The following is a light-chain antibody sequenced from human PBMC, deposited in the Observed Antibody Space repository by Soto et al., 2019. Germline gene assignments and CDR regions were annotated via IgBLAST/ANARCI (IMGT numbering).Light chain of an antibody. Sequence: DIQLTQSPSFLSASIGDRVTITCRASQGIRSYLAWYQQKPGEAPNLLIYASSTLQSEVPSRFSGSRSATEFTLTISTLQHEDSATYYSQQLNWYPITFGQGTRLEMK. CDR2: ASS. CDR3: QQLNWYPIT. V-gene: IGKV1-9*01. CDR1: QGIRSY. J-gene: IGKJ5*01.